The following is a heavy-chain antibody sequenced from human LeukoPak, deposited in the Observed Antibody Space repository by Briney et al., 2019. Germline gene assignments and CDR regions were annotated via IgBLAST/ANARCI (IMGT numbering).Heavy chain of an antibody. D-gene: IGHD4-17*01. J-gene: IGHJ3*02. CDR2: ISGSGDST. CDR3: ARVTGDYWAFDI. Sequence: GGSLRLSCAASGFTFRNYAMSWVRQAPGKGLEWVSAISGSGDSTYYADSAKGRFTISRDNAKNSLYLQMNSLRAEDTAVYYCARVTGDYWAFDIWGQGTMVTVSS. CDR1: GFTFRNYA. V-gene: IGHV3-23*01.